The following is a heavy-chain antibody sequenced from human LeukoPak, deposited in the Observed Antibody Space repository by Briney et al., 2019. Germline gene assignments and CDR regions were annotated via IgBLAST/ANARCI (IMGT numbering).Heavy chain of an antibody. Sequence: SQSLSLTRAFSGDSVSINSAAWNWIRQSPSRGLEWLGRTYYRYKWYNDYAVSVKSRITINPDTSKNQFSLQLNSVTPEDTAVYYCARDLPPVPVYYYDCGMDVWGQGTTVTVSS. CDR3: ARDLPPVPVYYYDCGMDV. V-gene: IGHV6-1*01. CDR2: TYYRYKWYN. CDR1: GDSVSINSAA. D-gene: IGHD6-6*01. J-gene: IGHJ6*02.